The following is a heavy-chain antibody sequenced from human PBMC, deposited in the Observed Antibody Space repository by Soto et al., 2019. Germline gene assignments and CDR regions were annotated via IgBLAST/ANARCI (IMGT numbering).Heavy chain of an antibody. J-gene: IGHJ5*02. V-gene: IGHV4-30-4*01. CDR3: ARVGAVRGSVIKGWFDP. CDR2: IYYSGST. D-gene: IGHD3-10*01. CDR1: GGSISSGDYY. Sequence: QVQLQESGPGLVKPSQTLSLTCTVSGGSISSGDYYWSWIRQPPGKGLEWIGYIYYSGSTYYNPSLKSRVTISVDTSKNQFSLKLSSVTAADTAVYYCARVGAVRGSVIKGWFDPWGQGTLVTVSS.